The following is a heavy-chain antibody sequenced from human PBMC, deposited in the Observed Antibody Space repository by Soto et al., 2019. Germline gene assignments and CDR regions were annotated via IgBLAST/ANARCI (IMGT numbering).Heavy chain of an antibody. CDR1: GYTFSTYA. J-gene: IGHJ6*02. D-gene: IGHD1-1*01. Sequence: ASVKVSCKASGYTFSTYAMHWVRQAPGQSLEWMGWINGGTGQTRYSQRFQDRVTITRDTSAKTTYMDLTSLRPEDTAVYYCARGKGMEENYYYYGMDIWGQGTTVTVSS. V-gene: IGHV1-3*01. CDR3: ARGKGMEENYYYYGMDI. CDR2: INGGTGQT.